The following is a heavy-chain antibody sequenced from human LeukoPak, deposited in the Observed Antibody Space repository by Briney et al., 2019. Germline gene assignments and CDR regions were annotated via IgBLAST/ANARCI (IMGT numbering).Heavy chain of an antibody. D-gene: IGHD1-26*01. J-gene: IGHJ4*02. CDR1: GDSTSSVSYY. Sequence: SETLSLTCTVSGDSTSSVSYYWGWVRQPPGKGLEWIGSMYYSGSTYYNPSLKSRVTISVDTSKNQFSLKLSSVTAADTAVYYCARHSWGAGLFDYWGQGTLVTVSS. CDR3: ARHSWGAGLFDY. CDR2: MYYSGST. V-gene: IGHV4-39*01.